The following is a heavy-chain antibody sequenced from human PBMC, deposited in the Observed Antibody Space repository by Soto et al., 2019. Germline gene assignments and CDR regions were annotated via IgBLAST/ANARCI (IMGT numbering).Heavy chain of an antibody. CDR2: ISAYNGNT. V-gene: IGHV1-18*01. D-gene: IGHD3-3*01. CDR1: GYTFTSYV. Sequence: ASVKVSCKASGYTFTSYVISWVRHAPGQGLEWMGWISAYNGNTNYAQKLQGRVTMTTDTSTSTAYMELRSLRSDDTAVYYCARVDDFWSGYYCDYWGQGTLVTVSS. J-gene: IGHJ4*02. CDR3: ARVDDFWSGYYCDY.